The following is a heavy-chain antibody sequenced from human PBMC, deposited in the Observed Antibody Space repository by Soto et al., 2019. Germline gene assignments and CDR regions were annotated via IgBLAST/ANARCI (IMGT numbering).Heavy chain of an antibody. CDR3: ARSQGGSSSLAIYYYYYYCMDV. V-gene: IGHV1-69*01. CDR1: GGTFSTYA. D-gene: IGHD2-15*01. Sequence: QVQLVQSGAEVKKPGSSVKVSCKAPGGTFSTYAISWVRQAPGQGLEWMGGVIPMFGTPKYAKKFQGRVTITADESTSTGYMELRSLRTEDTAVDYCARSQGGSSSLAIYYYYYYCMDVWGQGTTVTVSS. J-gene: IGHJ6*02. CDR2: VIPMFGTP.